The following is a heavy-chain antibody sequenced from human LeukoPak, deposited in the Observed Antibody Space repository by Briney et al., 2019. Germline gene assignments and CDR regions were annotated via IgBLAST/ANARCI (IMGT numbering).Heavy chain of an antibody. CDR3: AKVATDYYHMDV. D-gene: IGHD5-12*01. CDR1: GFTFDDYA. CDR2: ISGDGGST. J-gene: IGHJ6*03. Sequence: GGSLRLSCAASGFTFDDYAMHWVRHAPGKGLEWVSLISGDGGSTYYADSVKGRFTISRDNSKNSLYLQMNSLRTEDTALYYCAKVATDYYHMDVWGKGTTVTVSS. V-gene: IGHV3-43*02.